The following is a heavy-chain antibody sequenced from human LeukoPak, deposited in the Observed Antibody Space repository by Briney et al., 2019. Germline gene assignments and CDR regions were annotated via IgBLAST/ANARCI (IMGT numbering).Heavy chain of an antibody. Sequence: PSETLSLTCTVSGGSISSSSYYWGWIRQPPGKGLEWIGSIYYSGSTYYDPSLKSRVTISVDTSKNQFSLKLSSVTAADTAVYYCARLPDTSYWGQGTLVTVSS. CDR3: ARLPDTSY. D-gene: IGHD1-26*01. V-gene: IGHV4-39*01. J-gene: IGHJ4*02. CDR2: IYYSGST. CDR1: GGSISSSSYY.